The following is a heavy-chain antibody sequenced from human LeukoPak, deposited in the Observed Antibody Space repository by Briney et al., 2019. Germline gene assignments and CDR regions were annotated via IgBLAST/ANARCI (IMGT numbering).Heavy chain of an antibody. V-gene: IGHV1-2*02. D-gene: IGHD6-6*01. CDR3: ARRGIAARALDY. CDR2: INPHSGGT. Sequence: ASVKVSCKASGYTFTGYYIHWVGQAPGQGLEWMGWINPHSGGTNYAQKFQGGVTMTRDTSITTAYMELSSLRSDDTAVYYCARRGIAARALDYWGQGTLVTVSS. CDR1: GYTFTGYY. J-gene: IGHJ4*02.